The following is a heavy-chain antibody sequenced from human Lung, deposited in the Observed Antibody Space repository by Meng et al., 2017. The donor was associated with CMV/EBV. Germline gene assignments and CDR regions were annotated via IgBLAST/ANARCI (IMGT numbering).Heavy chain of an antibody. D-gene: IGHD3-10*01. CDR3: AKDSGRGGHLWFRGVDY. Sequence: GGSLRLSCAASGLTLSSYGIHWVRQAPGKGLEWVAFIRYDGDKKEYVDSVKGRFTISRDNSKNMVNLQMNSLRAEDTAVYYCAKDSGRGGHLWFRGVDYWGRGTLVTVSS. CDR2: IRYDGDKK. CDR1: GLTLSSYG. J-gene: IGHJ4*02. V-gene: IGHV3-30*02.